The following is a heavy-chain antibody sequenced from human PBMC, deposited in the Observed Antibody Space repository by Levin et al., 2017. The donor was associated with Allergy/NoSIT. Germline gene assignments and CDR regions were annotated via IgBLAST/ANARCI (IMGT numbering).Heavy chain of an antibody. Sequence: ASVKVSCKASGYTFTSYYMHWVRQAPGQGLEWMGIINPSGGSTSYAQKFQGRVTMTRDTSTSTVYMELSSLRSEDTAVYYCARETGMVQGVISVPYFDYWGQGTLVTVSS. CDR1: GYTFTSYY. J-gene: IGHJ4*02. D-gene: IGHD3-10*01. CDR2: INPSGGST. V-gene: IGHV1-46*01. CDR3: ARETGMVQGVISVPYFDY.